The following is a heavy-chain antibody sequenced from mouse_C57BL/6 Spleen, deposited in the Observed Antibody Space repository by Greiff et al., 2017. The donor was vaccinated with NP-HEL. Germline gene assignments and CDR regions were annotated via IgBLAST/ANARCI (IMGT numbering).Heavy chain of an antibody. CDR2: IHPNSGST. J-gene: IGHJ4*01. Sequence: VQLQESGAELVKPGASVKLSCKASGYTFTSYWMHWVKQRPGQGLEWIGMIHPNSGSTNYNEKFKSKATLTVDKSSSTAYMQISSLTSEDSAVYYCARKGLRGDAMDYWGQGTSVTVSS. V-gene: IGHV1-64*01. D-gene: IGHD3-3*01. CDR1: GYTFTSYW. CDR3: ARKGLRGDAMDY.